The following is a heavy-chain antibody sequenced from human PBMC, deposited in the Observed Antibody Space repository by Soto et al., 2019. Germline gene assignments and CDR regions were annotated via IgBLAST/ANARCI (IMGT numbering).Heavy chain of an antibody. CDR3: ATRPPDETYYGVFDY. J-gene: IGHJ4*02. V-gene: IGHV3-7*02. Sequence: GGSLRLSCTVSGLTCSNHWMTCVLQAPGKGLEWVANIKRDGSEKSYVDSVKGRFSVSRDNTKNSLYLQMNNLRAEDTAVYYCATRPPDETYYGVFDYWGRGALVTVSS. D-gene: IGHD3-10*01. CDR1: GLTCSNHW. CDR2: IKRDGSEK.